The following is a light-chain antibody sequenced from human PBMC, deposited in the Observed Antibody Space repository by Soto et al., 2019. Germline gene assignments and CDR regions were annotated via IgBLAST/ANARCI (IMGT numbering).Light chain of an antibody. J-gene: IGKJ4*01. CDR2: DAS. CDR1: RSVGTY. V-gene: IGKV3-11*01. CDR3: QQRSNWPPLT. Sequence: IVLTQSPATVSLSPGDRATLSCRASRSVGTYLAWYQQKPGQPPRLIIYDASNSATGIPARFSGSGSGTDFTLTISSLEPEDFAIYYCQQRSNWPPLTFGGGTRVDIK.